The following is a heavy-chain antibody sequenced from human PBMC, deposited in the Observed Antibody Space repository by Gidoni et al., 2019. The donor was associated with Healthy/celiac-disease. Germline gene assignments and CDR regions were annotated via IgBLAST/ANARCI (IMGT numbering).Heavy chain of an antibody. V-gene: IGHV1-18*01. D-gene: IGHD2-2*02. CDR3: AAYQLLYQGEFDY. J-gene: IGHJ4*02. CDR1: GYTFTSYC. Sequence: QLQLVQSGAEAKTPGASVKVSCTASGYTFTSYCISWVRQAPGQGLEWMGWISAYNGSTNYEQKLQGRVTMTTDTSTSTAYMELRGLRSDDTAVYYCAAYQLLYQGEFDYWGQGTLVTVSS. CDR2: ISAYNGST.